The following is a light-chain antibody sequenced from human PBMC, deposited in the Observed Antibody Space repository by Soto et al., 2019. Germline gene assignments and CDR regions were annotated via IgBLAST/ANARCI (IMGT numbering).Light chain of an antibody. CDR3: LQDYNYPWT. CDR2: AAS. CDR1: QGIRND. V-gene: IGKV1-6*01. Sequence: AIQMTHSPSSLSASVGARVPSPCLASQGIRNDLGWYQQKPGKAPKLLIYAASSLQSGVPSRFSGSGSGTDFTLTISSLQPEDFATYYCLQDYNYPWTFGQGTKVDIK. J-gene: IGKJ1*01.